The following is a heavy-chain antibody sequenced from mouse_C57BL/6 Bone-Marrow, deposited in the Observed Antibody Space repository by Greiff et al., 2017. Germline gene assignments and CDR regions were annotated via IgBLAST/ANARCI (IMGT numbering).Heavy chain of an antibody. J-gene: IGHJ4*01. D-gene: IGHD2-4*01. CDR2: IWGGGSA. Sequence: VKLQESGPGLVAPSQSLSITCTVSGFSLTSYGVDWVRQPPGKGLEWLGVIWGGGSATNNSALMSRLSISKDNSKSQVFLKMNSLQTDDTAMYYCAKDDYDERYYAMDYWGQGTSVTVSS. CDR1: GFSLTSYG. CDR3: AKDDYDERYYAMDY. V-gene: IGHV2-9*01.